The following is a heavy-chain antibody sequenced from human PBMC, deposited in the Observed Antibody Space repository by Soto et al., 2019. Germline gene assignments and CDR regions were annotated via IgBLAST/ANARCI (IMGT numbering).Heavy chain of an antibody. CDR2: IYYSGST. D-gene: IGHD2-2*01. J-gene: IGHJ6*02. CDR1: GGSISSSSYY. Sequence: PSETLSLTCTVSGGSISSSSYYWGWIRQPPGKGLEWIGSIYYSGSTYYNPSLKSRVTISVDTSKNQFSLKLSSVTAADTAVYYCARHDCSSTSCFEGEGYYGMDVWGQGTTVTVSS. V-gene: IGHV4-39*01. CDR3: ARHDCSSTSCFEGEGYYGMDV.